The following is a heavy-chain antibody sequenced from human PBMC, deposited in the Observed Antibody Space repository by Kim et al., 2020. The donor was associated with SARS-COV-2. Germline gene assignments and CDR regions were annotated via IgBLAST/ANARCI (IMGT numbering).Heavy chain of an antibody. CDR2: ISSSGSTI. J-gene: IGHJ3*02. CDR1: GFTFSDYY. CDR3: ARMAQWPYWAFDI. Sequence: GGSLRLSCAASGFTFSDYYMSWIRQAPGKGLEWVSYISSSGSTIYYADSVKGRFTISRDNAKNSLYLQMNSLRAEDTAVYYCARMAQWPYWAFDIWGQGTMVTVSS. D-gene: IGHD6-19*01. V-gene: IGHV3-11*01.